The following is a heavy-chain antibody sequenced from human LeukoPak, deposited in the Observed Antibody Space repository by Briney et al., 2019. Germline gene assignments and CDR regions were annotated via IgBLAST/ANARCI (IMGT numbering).Heavy chain of an antibody. Sequence: PGGSLRLSCVASEFTFSSYNMNWVRQAPGKGLEWVSSISSSSSYIYYADAVKGRFTISRDNAKNSLYLQMNSLRAEDTAVYYCAREIFWSGYYSNLHFDYWGRGTLVTVSS. J-gene: IGHJ4*02. D-gene: IGHD3-3*01. V-gene: IGHV3-21*01. CDR3: AREIFWSGYYSNLHFDY. CDR2: ISSSSSYI. CDR1: EFTFSSYN.